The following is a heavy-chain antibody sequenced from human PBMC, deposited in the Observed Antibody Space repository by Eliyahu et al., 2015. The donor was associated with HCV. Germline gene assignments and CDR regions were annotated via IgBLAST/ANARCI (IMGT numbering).Heavy chain of an antibody. J-gene: IGHJ4*02. Sequence: QVQLQQWGAGLLKPSETLSLTCAXYGGSFSGYYWSWXRQPPGKGLEWIGEMNXSGSTNYNPSLKSRVTISVDTSKNQFSLKLSSVTAADTAVYYCAREAPGSYSSGWYRGVRDWGQGTLVTVSS. D-gene: IGHD6-19*01. CDR2: MNXSGST. CDR1: GGSFSGYY. V-gene: IGHV4-34*01. CDR3: AREAPGSYSSGWYRGVRD.